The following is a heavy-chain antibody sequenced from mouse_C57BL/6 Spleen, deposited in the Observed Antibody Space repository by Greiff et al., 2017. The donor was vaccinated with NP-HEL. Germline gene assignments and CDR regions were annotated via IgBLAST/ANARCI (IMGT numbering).Heavy chain of an antibody. Sequence: QVQLKQSGPELVKPGASVKISCKASGYAFSSSWMNWVKQRPGKGLEWIGRIYPGDGDTNYNGKFKGKATLTADKSSSTAYMQLSSLTSEDSAVYFCAREEYSGAMDYWGQGTSVTVSS. V-gene: IGHV1-82*01. CDR3: AREEYSGAMDY. CDR1: GYAFSSSW. D-gene: IGHD2-10*02. CDR2: IYPGDGDT. J-gene: IGHJ4*01.